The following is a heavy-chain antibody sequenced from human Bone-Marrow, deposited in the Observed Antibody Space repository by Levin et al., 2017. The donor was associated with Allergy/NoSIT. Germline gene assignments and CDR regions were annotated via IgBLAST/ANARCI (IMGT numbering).Heavy chain of an antibody. V-gene: IGHV3-7*01. CDR1: GFTFSSYW. CDR3: ARDGEGQTGRSFYYDYYGMDV. Sequence: PGGSLRLSCAASGFTFSSYWMSWVRQAPGKGLEWVANIKQDGSEKYYVDSVKGRFTISRDNAKNSLYLQMNSLRAEDTAVYYCARDGEGQTGRSFYYDYYGMDVWGQGTTVTVSS. CDR2: IKQDGSEK. J-gene: IGHJ6*02.